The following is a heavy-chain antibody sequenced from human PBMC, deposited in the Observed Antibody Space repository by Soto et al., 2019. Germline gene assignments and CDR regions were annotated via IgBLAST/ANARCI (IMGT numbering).Heavy chain of an antibody. CDR3: ARVSLVGPSGGRYFDY. Sequence: EVQLVESGGGLVQPGGSLRLSCAASGFTFSAHYMDWVRQAPGKGLEWVGRIKNKANSYTTEYAASVEGRFTISREDSQNSLYLQMNSRKTEDTAVYYCARVSLVGPSGGRYFDYWGQGSQVAASS. CDR2: IKNKANSYTT. V-gene: IGHV3-72*01. CDR1: GFTFSAHY. J-gene: IGHJ4*02. D-gene: IGHD1-26*01.